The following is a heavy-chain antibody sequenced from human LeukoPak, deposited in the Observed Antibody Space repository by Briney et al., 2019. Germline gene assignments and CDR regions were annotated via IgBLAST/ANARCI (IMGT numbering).Heavy chain of an antibody. V-gene: IGHV1-69*06. CDR3: ARDPGFGEKWFEAFDI. J-gene: IGHJ3*02. Sequence: SVKVSCKASGDTFSSCAISWVRQAPGQGLEWMGGIIPIFGTANYAQKFQGRVTITADKSTSTAYMELSSLRSEDTAVYYCARDPGFGEKWFEAFDIWGQGTMVTVSS. D-gene: IGHD3-10*01. CDR2: IIPIFGTA. CDR1: GDTFSSCA.